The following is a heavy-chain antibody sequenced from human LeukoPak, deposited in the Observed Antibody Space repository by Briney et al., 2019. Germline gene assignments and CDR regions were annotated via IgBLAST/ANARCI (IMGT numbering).Heavy chain of an antibody. J-gene: IGHJ4*02. CDR1: GFTFSSYW. CDR2: IKQDGSEK. V-gene: IGHV3-7*01. CDR3: ARGGITIFGVVIQYYFDY. Sequence: GSLRLSCAASGFTFSSYWLSWVRQPPAPGVEGVANIKQDGSEKYYVDSVKRRFTISRDNAKNSLYLQMNSLRAEDTALYYCARGGITIFGVVIQYYFDYWGQGTLVTVSS. D-gene: IGHD3-3*01.